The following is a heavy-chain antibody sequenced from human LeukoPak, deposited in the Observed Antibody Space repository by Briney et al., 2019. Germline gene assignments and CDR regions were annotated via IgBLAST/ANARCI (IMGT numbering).Heavy chain of an antibody. CDR2: ISGSGGST. CDR3: AKDGNWDRVYYFDY. J-gene: IGHJ4*02. D-gene: IGHD7-27*01. Sequence: GGSLRLSCAASGFIFSSYAMSWVRQAPGKGLEWVSAISGSGGSTYYADSVKGRFTISRDNSKNTLYLQMNSLRAEDTAVYYCAKDGNWDRVYYFDYWGQGTLVTVSS. CDR1: GFIFSSYA. V-gene: IGHV3-23*01.